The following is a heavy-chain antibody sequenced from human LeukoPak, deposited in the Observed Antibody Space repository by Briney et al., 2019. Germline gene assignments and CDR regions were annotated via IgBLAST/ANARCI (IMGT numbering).Heavy chain of an antibody. CDR3: ETEYYYDSSGYYTGHAFDI. CDR2: ISGSGGST. CDR1: GFTFSSYA. D-gene: IGHD3-22*01. Sequence: QPGGSLRLSCAASGFTFSSYAMSWVRQAPGKGLEWVSAISGSGGSTYYADSVKGRFTISRDNSKNTLYLQMNSLRAEDKAVYYCETEYYYDSSGYYTGHAFDIWGQGTMVTVCS. J-gene: IGHJ3*02. V-gene: IGHV3-23*01.